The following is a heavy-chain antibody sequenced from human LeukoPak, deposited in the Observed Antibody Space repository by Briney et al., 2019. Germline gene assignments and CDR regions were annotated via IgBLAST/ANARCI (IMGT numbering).Heavy chain of an antibody. CDR3: ARDGMHYYYDSSGYYSNLYFDY. J-gene: IGHJ4*02. Sequence: GASVKVSCKASGYTFTSYYMHWVRQAPGQGLEWMGIINPSGGSTSYAQKFQGRVTMTRDTSTSTVYMELSSLRSDDTAVYYCARDGMHYYYDSSGYYSNLYFDYWGQGTLVTVSS. CDR1: GYTFTSYY. V-gene: IGHV1-46*01. D-gene: IGHD3-22*01. CDR2: INPSGGST.